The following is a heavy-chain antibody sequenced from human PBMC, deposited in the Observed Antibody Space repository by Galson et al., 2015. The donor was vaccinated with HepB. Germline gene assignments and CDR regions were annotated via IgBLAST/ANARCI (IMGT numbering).Heavy chain of an antibody. J-gene: IGHJ3*02. D-gene: IGHD1-14*01. CDR2: TGNSGTTI. CDR1: GFTFSDYY. V-gene: IGHV3-11*01. Sequence: SLRLSCAASGFTFSDYYMSWIRQAPGKGLEWVSYTGNSGTTIYYADSVKGRFAISRDNAKNSLYLQMNSLRADDTAVYYCARAGNTHDARRAFAIWGQGTMVTVSS. CDR3: ARAGNTHDARRAFAI.